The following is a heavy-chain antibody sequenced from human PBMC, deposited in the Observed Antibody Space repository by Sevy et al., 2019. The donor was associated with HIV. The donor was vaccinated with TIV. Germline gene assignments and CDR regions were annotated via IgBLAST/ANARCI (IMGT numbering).Heavy chain of an antibody. J-gene: IGHJ6*02. CDR2: IRSKAYGGTT. D-gene: IGHD1-26*01. V-gene: IGHV3-49*04. Sequence: GGSLRLSCTPSGFTFGDYTMSWVRQAPGKGLEWVSFIRSKAYGGTTQYAASVKGRFTISRDDSKSIAYLQMNSLRTEDTAVYYCTRVEGATDWGMDVWGQGTTVTVSS. CDR3: TRVEGATDWGMDV. CDR1: GFTFGDYT.